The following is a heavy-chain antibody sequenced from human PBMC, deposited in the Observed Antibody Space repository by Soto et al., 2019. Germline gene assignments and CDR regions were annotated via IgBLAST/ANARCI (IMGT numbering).Heavy chain of an antibody. J-gene: IGHJ3*02. CDR3: AKEYSGSYYGAFDI. CDR1: GYSFTSYW. D-gene: IGHD1-26*01. CDR2: IYPGDSDI. V-gene: IGHV5-51*01. Sequence: PGESLKISCKGSGYSFTSYWIAWVRQMPGKGLEWMGIIYPGDSDITYSPSFQGQVTISADKSISTAYLQWSSLKASDTAMYYCAKEYSGSYYGAFDIWGQGTMVTVSS.